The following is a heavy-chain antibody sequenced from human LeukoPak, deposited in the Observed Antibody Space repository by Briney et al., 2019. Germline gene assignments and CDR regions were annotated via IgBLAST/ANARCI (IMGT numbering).Heavy chain of an antibody. D-gene: IGHD1-7*01. J-gene: IGHJ4*02. V-gene: IGHV1-8*01. CDR1: GYTFTSYD. CDR2: MNPNSGNT. CDR3: ARFRLEVRGFDY. Sequence: ASVKVSCKASGYTFTSYDINWVRQATGQGLEWMGWMNPNSGNTGYAQKFQGRVTMTRNTSISTAYMELSSLRSEDTAVYYCARFRLEVRGFDYWGQGTLVTVSS.